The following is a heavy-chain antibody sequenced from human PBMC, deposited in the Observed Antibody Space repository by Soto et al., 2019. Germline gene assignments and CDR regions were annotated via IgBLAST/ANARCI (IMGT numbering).Heavy chain of an antibody. CDR1: GFTFSSYG. CDR2: MSYDGNNK. Sequence: QVQLVESGGGVVQPGGSLTLSCAASGFTFSSYGMHWVRQAPGKGLEWVAVMSYDGNNKYYADSVKGRFTVSRDNSGNRQLVQMNSLRVEDTAVYYCAKGFISGGYCANGICYHFDYWGQGTPVTVSS. CDR3: AKGFISGGYCANGICYHFDY. J-gene: IGHJ4*02. V-gene: IGHV3-30*18. D-gene: IGHD2-8*01.